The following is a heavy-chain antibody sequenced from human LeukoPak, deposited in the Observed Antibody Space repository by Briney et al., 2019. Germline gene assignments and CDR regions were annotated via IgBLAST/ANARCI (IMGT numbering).Heavy chain of an antibody. Sequence: SETLSLTCTVSGGSISSYYWSWIRQPPGKGLEWIGYIHYSGSTNYNPSLKSRVTTSIDTSKNQFSLKLSSVTAADTAVYYCARPTAYSSGWSFDYWGQGTLVTVSS. CDR1: GGSISSYY. D-gene: IGHD6-19*01. CDR2: IHYSGST. V-gene: IGHV4-59*01. J-gene: IGHJ4*02. CDR3: ARPTAYSSGWSFDY.